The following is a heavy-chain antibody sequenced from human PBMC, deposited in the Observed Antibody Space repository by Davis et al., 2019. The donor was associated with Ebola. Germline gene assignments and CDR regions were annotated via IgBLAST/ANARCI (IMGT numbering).Heavy chain of an antibody. Sequence: GESLKISCKGSGYSFTSYWISWVRQMPGKGLEWMGRIDPSDSYTNYSPSFQGHVTISADKSISTAYLQWSSLKASDTAMYYCAAQLYYYYGMDVWGQGTTVTVFS. V-gene: IGHV5-10-1*01. J-gene: IGHJ6*02. CDR2: IDPSDSYT. D-gene: IGHD4-11*01. CDR3: AAQLYYYYGMDV. CDR1: GYSFTSYW.